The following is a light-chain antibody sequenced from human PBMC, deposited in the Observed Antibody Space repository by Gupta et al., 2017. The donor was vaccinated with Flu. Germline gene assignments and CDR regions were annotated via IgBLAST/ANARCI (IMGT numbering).Light chain of an antibody. CDR2: GNS. V-gene: IGLV1-40*01. CDR1: SSNIGAGYD. CDR3: QSYDSSLSGSV. J-gene: IGLJ1*01. Sequence: VPTPPPSVSAAPGQRVTIACTGSSSNIGAGYDVHWYQQPPGTAPKLLIYGNSNRPSGVPDRFSGSKSGTSASLAITGLQAEDEADYYCQSYDSSLSGSVFRTGTKVTVL.